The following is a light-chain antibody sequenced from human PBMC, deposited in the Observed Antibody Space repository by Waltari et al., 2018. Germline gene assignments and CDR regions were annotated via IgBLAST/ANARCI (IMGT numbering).Light chain of an antibody. CDR1: ASAAGASDY. CDR2: DVT. V-gene: IGLV2-14*03. J-gene: IGLJ2*01. Sequence: QSALTQPASVSGPPGKSITISCSGVASAAGASDYVSWHQHHPGKAPQVIIYDVTNRPSGVSDRFSASKSANTASLTISRLQPEDEADYYCSSQTLDGLVLFGGGTRLTVL. CDR3: SSQTLDGLVL.